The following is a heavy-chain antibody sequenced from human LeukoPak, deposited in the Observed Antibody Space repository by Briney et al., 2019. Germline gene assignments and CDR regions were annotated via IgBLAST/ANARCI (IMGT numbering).Heavy chain of an antibody. J-gene: IGHJ4*02. V-gene: IGHV4-34*01. D-gene: IGHD5-18*01. CDR3: ARDVDTTSY. CDR1: GGSFSSYY. CDR2: INHSGST. Sequence: KPSETLSLTCAVYGGSFSSYYWNWIRQPPGKGLEWIGEINHSGSTNYNPSLKSRVTISVDTSKNQFSLKLSSVTAADTAVYYCARDVDTTSYWGQGTLVTVSS.